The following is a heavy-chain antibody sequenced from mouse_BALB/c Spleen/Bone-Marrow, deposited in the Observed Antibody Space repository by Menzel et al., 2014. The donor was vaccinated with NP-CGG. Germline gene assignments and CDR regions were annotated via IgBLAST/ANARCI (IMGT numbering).Heavy chain of an antibody. D-gene: IGHD1-1*01. J-gene: IGHJ3*01. CDR3: ARGGSSRAWFAY. V-gene: IGHV2-9*02. CDR2: IWAGGST. CDR1: EFSLTSYG. Sequence: VKLVESGPGLVAPSQSLSITCTVSEFSLTSYGVHWVRRPPGKGLEWLGVIWAGGSTNYNSALMSRLSISKDNSKSQVFLKMNSLQTDDTAMYYCARGGSSRAWFAYWGQGTLVTVSA.